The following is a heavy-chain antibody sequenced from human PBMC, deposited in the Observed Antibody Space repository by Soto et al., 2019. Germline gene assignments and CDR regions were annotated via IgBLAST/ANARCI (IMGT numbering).Heavy chain of an antibody. V-gene: IGHV5-51*01. J-gene: IGHJ6*02. CDR2: TDPGDSDT. CDR1: GYSCVSYW. Sequence: GESLKMSCKGSGYSCVSYWIVGVCQKPGKGLEWIGITDPGDSDTRYSPSFQGQVTISADKPISTAYLQWSSLKASDTAMYYCARQSGQQQPDVWGQRTTVTVSS. CDR3: ARQSGQQQPDV. D-gene: IGHD6-13*01.